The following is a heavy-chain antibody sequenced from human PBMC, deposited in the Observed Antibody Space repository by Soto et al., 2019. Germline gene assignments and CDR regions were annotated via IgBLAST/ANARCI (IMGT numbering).Heavy chain of an antibody. CDR3: ARDFGSDLSAPGAVFDY. CDR2: ISPYNGNT. Sequence: QVQLVQSGGGVMQPGASVKVSCKASGYSFTSYGISWVRQAPGQGLEWMGWISPYNGNTKYAQNFQGRVTMTTDTSTYTAYMEMRSLRSDDPAVYYCARDFGSDLSAPGAVFDYWGQGTLVTVSS. CDR1: GYSFTSYG. D-gene: IGHD3-3*01. V-gene: IGHV1-18*04. J-gene: IGHJ4*02.